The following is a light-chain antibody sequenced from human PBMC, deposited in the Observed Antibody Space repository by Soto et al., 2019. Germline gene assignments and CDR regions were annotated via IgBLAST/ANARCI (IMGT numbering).Light chain of an antibody. J-gene: IGKJ3*01. CDR1: QSLMHSDGYNY. CDR3: MQALQTPFT. CDR2: LVS. Sequence: DIVMTQSPLSLPVTPGEPASISCRSSQSLMHSDGYNYLDWYLQNPGQSPQLLIYLVSNRASGVPDRFSGSGSGTDFTLRISRVEAEDVGVYYCMQALQTPFTFGPGTKVDIK. V-gene: IGKV2-28*01.